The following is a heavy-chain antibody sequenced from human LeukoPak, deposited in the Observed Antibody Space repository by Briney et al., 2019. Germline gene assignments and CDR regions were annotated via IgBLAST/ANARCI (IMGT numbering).Heavy chain of an antibody. CDR1: GYTFTSYY. CDR2: INPSGGST. CDR3: ARDLSGSYLWDYYYYMDV. J-gene: IGHJ6*03. D-gene: IGHD1-26*01. V-gene: IGHV1-46*01. Sequence: ASVKVSCKASGYTFTSYYMHWVRQAPGQGLEWMGIINPSGGSTSYAQKFQGRVTMTRDTSKGTVYMELSSLRSEDTAVYYCARDLSGSYLWDYYYYMDVWGKGTTVTVSS.